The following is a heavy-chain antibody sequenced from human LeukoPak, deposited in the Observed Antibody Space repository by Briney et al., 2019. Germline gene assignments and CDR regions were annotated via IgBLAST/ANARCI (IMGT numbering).Heavy chain of an antibody. CDR3: ARGADTYYFDY. V-gene: IGHV3-30*04. J-gene: IGHJ4*02. Sequence: GGSLRLSCAASGFTFSSYAMHWGRQAPGKGLEWVAVISYDGSNKYYADSVKGRFTISRDNSKNTLYLQMNSLRAEDTAVYYCARGADTYYFDYWGQGTLVTVSS. CDR2: ISYDGSNK. D-gene: IGHD6-25*01. CDR1: GFTFSSYA.